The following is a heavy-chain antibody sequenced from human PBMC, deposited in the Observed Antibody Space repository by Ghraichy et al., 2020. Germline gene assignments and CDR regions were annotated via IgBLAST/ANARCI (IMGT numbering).Heavy chain of an antibody. D-gene: IGHD3-16*01. Sequence: SETLSLTCTVSGGSISSSSYYWGWIRQPPGKGLEWIGSIYYSGSTYYNPSLKSRVTISVDTSKNQFSLKLSSVTAADTAVYYCARFRFRESHYYFDYWGQGTLVTVSS. J-gene: IGHJ4*02. CDR1: GGSISSSSYY. V-gene: IGHV4-39*01. CDR2: IYYSGST. CDR3: ARFRFRESHYYFDY.